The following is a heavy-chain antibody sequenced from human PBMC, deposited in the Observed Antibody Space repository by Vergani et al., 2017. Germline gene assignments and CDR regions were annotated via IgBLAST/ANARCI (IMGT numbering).Heavy chain of an antibody. CDR2: LYWNDDK. Sequence: QITLKESGPTLVKPTQTLTLTCTVSGFSVSSSGVGVAWIRQPPGEALECLAILYWNDDKRYSPSLMGRLTIAKDTSRNQVVLTMTNMDPVATAKYYCENRDIFDDNYEYFDYWGPGTLVTVSS. V-gene: IGHV2-5*01. J-gene: IGHJ4*02. D-gene: IGHD4-11*01. CDR3: ENRDIFDDNYEYFDY. CDR1: GFSVSSSGVG.